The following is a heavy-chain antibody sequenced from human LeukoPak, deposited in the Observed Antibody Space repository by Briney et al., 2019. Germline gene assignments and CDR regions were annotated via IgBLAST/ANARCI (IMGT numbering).Heavy chain of an antibody. CDR3: ARGGLDSNGYWVAFGI. J-gene: IGHJ3*02. V-gene: IGHV4-59*01. CDR2: IHYTGST. CDR1: GGSISDYY. D-gene: IGHD3-22*01. Sequence: SETLSVTCTVSGGSISDYYWNWIRQPPGKGLEWIGYIHYTGSTNYSPSLKSRVTISVDTSKNQFSLKLSSVTAADTAVYYCARGGLDSNGYWVAFGIWGQGTMVTVSS.